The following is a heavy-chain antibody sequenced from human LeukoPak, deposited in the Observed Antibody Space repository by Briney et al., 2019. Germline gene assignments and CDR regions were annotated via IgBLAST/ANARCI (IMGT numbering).Heavy chain of an antibody. V-gene: IGHV4-4*02. CDR1: GGSISGSNW. CDR2: IYHSGST. D-gene: IGHD3-22*01. J-gene: IGHJ3*02. CDR3: ARGYDSSGYYYPDAFDI. Sequence: SETLSLTCAVSGGSISGSNWWSWVRQPPGKGLEWIGEIYHSGSTNYNPSLKSRVTISVDKSKNQFSLKLSSVTAADTAVYYCARGYDSSGYYYPDAFDIWGQGTMVTVSS.